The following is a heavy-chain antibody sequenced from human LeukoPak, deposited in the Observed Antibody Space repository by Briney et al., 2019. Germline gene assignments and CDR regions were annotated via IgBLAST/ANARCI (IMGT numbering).Heavy chain of an antibody. CDR1: GGSFSGYY. CDR3: AKGSYGFDY. CDR2: INHSGST. Sequence: SETLSLTCAVYGGSFSGYYWSWIRQPPGEGLEWSGEINHSGSTNYNPSLKSRVTISVDTSKNQFSLKLSSVTAADTAVHYCAKGSYGFDYWGQGTLVSVSS. V-gene: IGHV4-34*01. D-gene: IGHD4-17*01. J-gene: IGHJ4*02.